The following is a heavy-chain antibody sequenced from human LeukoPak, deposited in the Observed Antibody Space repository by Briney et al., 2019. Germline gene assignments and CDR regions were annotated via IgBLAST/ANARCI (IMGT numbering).Heavy chain of an antibody. D-gene: IGHD3-16*02. Sequence: PSETLSLTCAVYGGSFSGYYWSWIRQPPGKGLEWIGSIYYSGSTYYNPSLKSRVTISVDTSKNQFSLKLSSVTAADTAVYYCARVRSPYYDYVWGSYRYFDYWGQGTLVTVSS. CDR1: GGSFSGYY. V-gene: IGHV4-34*01. CDR2: IYYSGST. J-gene: IGHJ4*02. CDR3: ARVRSPYYDYVWGSYRYFDY.